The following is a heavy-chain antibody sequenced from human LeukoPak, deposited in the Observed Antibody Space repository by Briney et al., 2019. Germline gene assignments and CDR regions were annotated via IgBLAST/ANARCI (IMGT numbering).Heavy chain of an antibody. CDR2: IYYSGST. CDR3: ARGIWFGEGYYFYVDV. V-gene: IGHV4-59*01. D-gene: IGHD3-10*01. J-gene: IGHJ6*03. CDR1: DVSISSSY. Sequence: PSETLSLTCSVSDVSISSSYWSWIRQPPGKGLEWIGYIYYSGSTHYNPSLKSRLTISLDMAKNQFSLKVSSVTAADTAVYYCARGIWFGEGYYFYVDVWGKGTTVTISS.